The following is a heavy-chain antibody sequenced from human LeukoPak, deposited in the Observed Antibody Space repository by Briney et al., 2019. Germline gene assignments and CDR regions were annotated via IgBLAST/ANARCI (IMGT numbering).Heavy chain of an antibody. V-gene: IGHV1-69*13. CDR1: GGTFSSYA. Sequence: ASVKVSCKASGGTFSSYAISWVRQAPGQGLEWMGGIIPIFGTANYAQKFQGRVTITADESTSTAYMELSSLRSEDTAVYYCARVTNYYDSSGSNDYWGQGTLVTVSS. D-gene: IGHD3-22*01. J-gene: IGHJ4*02. CDR3: ARVTNYYDSSGSNDY. CDR2: IIPIFGTA.